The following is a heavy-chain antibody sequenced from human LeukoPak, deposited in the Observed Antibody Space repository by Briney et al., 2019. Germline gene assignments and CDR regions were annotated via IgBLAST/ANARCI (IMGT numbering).Heavy chain of an antibody. V-gene: IGHV4-59*01. J-gene: IGHJ5*02. Sequence: SETLSLTCTVSGGSISSYYWSWIRQPPGKGLEWIGYIYYSGSTNYNPSLKSRVTISVDTSKNQFSLKLSSVTAADTAVYYCARVNSDYYDSSGYTLAPWGQGTLVTVSS. CDR2: IYYSGST. D-gene: IGHD3-22*01. CDR3: ARVNSDYYDSSGYTLAP. CDR1: GGSISSYY.